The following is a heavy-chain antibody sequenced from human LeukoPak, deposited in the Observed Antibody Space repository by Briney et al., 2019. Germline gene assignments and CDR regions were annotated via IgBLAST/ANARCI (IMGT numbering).Heavy chain of an antibody. CDR2: ISHEGDS. J-gene: IGHJ6*03. V-gene: IGHV4-34*01. CDR1: GVSLRGYY. CDR3: ARGRNFVSDYYFDV. D-gene: IGHD1-7*01. Sequence: SLTLSLTCAVYGVSLRGYYWSWIRQSPEKGLEWIGEISHEGDSIYNPSLKSRLTLSVDMSKNQFSLNLRSVTAADTAVYYCARGRNFVSDYYFDVWGKGTTVIVSS.